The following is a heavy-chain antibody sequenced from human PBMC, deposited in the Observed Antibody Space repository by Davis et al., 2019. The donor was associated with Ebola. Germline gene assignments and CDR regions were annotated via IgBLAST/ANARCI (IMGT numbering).Heavy chain of an antibody. Sequence: GGSLRLSCAASGFTFSSYAMSWVRQAPGKGLEWVSAISGSGGSTYYADSVKGRFTISRDNAKNTLYLQMNSLRAEDTAVYYCAKSTSHGSGSYLDYWGQGTLVTVSS. CDR3: AKSTSHGSGSYLDY. V-gene: IGHV3-23*01. J-gene: IGHJ4*02. CDR2: ISGSGGST. CDR1: GFTFSSYA. D-gene: IGHD3-10*01.